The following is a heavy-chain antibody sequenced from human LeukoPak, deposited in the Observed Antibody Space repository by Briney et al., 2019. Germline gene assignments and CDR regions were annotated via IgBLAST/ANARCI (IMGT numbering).Heavy chain of an antibody. CDR1: GGTFSSYA. V-gene: IGHV1-69*05. CDR2: IIPIFGTA. CDR3: ARDRHPLGYFDL. D-gene: IGHD6-6*01. J-gene: IGHJ2*01. Sequence: GASVKVSCKASGGTFSSYAISWVRQAPGQGLEWMGGIIPIFGTANYAQKFQGRVTITTDESTSTAYMELSSLRSEDTAVYYCARDRHPLGYFDLWGRGTLVTVSS.